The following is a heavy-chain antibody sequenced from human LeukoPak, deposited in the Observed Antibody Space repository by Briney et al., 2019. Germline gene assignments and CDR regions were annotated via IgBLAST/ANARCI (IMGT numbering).Heavy chain of an antibody. Sequence: GASVKVSCKASGYTFTGYYMHWVRQAPGQGLEWMGWINPNSGGTNYAQKFQGRVTITRNTSISTAYMELSSLRSEDTAVYYCARGRGAARRYYYYYMDVWGNGTTVTVSS. CDR1: GYTFTGYY. D-gene: IGHD6-6*01. CDR3: ARGRGAARRYYYYYMDV. CDR2: INPNSGGT. J-gene: IGHJ6*03. V-gene: IGHV1-2*02.